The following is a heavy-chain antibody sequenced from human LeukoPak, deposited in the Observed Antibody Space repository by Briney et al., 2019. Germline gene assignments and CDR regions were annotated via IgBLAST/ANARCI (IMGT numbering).Heavy chain of an antibody. D-gene: IGHD4-17*01. CDR2: ISSSSSYI. Sequence: PGGSLRLSCAASGFTFSSYEMNWVRQAPGKGLEWVSYISSSSSYIYYADSVKGRFTISRDNAKNSLYLQMNSLRAEDTAVYYCARGLATVTTGYWFDPWGQGTLVTVSS. CDR3: ARGLATVTTGYWFDP. J-gene: IGHJ5*02. CDR1: GFTFSSYE. V-gene: IGHV3-21*05.